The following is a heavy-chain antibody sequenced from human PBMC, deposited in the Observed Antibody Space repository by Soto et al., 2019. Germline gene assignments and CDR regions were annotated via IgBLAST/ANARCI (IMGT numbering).Heavy chain of an antibody. CDR1: GFTFSHYA. Sequence: QVQLVESGGGVVQPGRSLRLSCAASGFTFSHYAMHWVRQAPGKGLEWVALMSYDGSNEYHSDSVKGRFTISRDNSTNTLYLQMNSRRAEDSAVYYCAKDGSHNFDYWGQGTLVTVSS. D-gene: IGHD1-26*01. CDR2: MSYDGSNE. J-gene: IGHJ4*02. V-gene: IGHV3-30*18. CDR3: AKDGSHNFDY.